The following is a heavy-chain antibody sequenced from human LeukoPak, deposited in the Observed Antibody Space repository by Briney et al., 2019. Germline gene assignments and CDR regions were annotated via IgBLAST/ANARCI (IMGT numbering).Heavy chain of an antibody. Sequence: PSQTLSLTCTVSGGSISSGGYYWSWIRQHPGKGLEWIGYIYYSGSTYYNPSLKGRVTISVDTSKNQFSLKLSSVTAADTAVYYCARYNGLMVRGVIPYFDYWGQGTLVTVSS. CDR2: IYYSGST. CDR1: GGSISSGGYY. V-gene: IGHV4-31*03. J-gene: IGHJ4*02. D-gene: IGHD3-10*01. CDR3: ARYNGLMVRGVIPYFDY.